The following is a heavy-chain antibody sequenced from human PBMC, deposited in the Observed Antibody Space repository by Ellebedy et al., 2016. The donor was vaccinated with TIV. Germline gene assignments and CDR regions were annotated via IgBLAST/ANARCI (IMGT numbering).Heavy chain of an antibody. V-gene: IGHV3-30*14. CDR3: ARGEGWIDN. CDR2: ISYDGSSK. D-gene: IGHD5-24*01. CDR1: GFTFSTYE. Sequence: GGSLRLXCAASGFTFSTYEMHWVRQAPGKGLEWVTVISYDGSSKYYADSVKGRFTISRDNSKNTLYLQMNSLRAEDTAVYFCARGEGWIDNWGQGTLVTVSS. J-gene: IGHJ4*02.